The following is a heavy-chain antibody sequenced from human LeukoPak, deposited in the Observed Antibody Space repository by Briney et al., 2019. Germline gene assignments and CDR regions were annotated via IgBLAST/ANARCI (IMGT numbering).Heavy chain of an antibody. CDR1: GFTFSSYA. J-gene: IGHJ4*02. V-gene: IGHV3-23*01. CDR2: ISGSGGST. CDR3: AKVVMGPEVAAQSFDY. Sequence: QSGGSLRLSCAASGFTFSSYAMSWVRQAPGKGLEWVSAISGSGGSTYYADSVKGRFTISRDNSKNTLYLQMNSLRAEDTAVYYCAKVVMGPEVAAQSFDYWGQGTPVTVSS. D-gene: IGHD2-15*01.